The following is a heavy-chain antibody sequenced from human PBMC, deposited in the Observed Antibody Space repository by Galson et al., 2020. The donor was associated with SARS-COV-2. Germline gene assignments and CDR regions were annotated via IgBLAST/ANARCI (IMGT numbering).Heavy chain of an antibody. J-gene: IGHJ4*02. CDR3: ARAGRLHSYAN. Sequence: SETLSLTCTVSGGSISSGGYYWSWIRQHPGKGLEWIRYIYYSGSTYYNPSLKSRVTISVDTSKNQFSLKLSSVTAADTAVYYCARAGRLHSYANWGQGTLVTVSS. D-gene: IGHD2-21*01. CDR1: GGSISSGGYY. V-gene: IGHV4-31*03. CDR2: IYYSGST.